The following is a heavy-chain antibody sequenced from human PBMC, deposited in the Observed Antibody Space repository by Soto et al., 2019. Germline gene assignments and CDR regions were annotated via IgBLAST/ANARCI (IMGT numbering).Heavy chain of an antibody. CDR1: GYSFTSYW. V-gene: IGHV5-51*01. D-gene: IGHD3-3*01. CDR2: IYPGASDT. J-gene: IGHJ6*02. Sequence: GESLKISCKGSGYSFTSYWIGWVRQMPGKGLEWMGIIYPGASDTRYSPSFQGQVTISADKSISTAYLQWSSLKASDTAMYYCARHAPTYYDFWSGYYPSRRDYYYYGMDVWGQGTTVTVSS. CDR3: ARHAPTYYDFWSGYYPSRRDYYYYGMDV.